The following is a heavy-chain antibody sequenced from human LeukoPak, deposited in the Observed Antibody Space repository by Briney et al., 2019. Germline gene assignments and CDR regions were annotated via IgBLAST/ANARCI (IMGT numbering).Heavy chain of an antibody. CDR2: INHSGIT. Sequence: SETLSLTCAVYGGSFSGYFWNWIRQPPGKGLEWIGEINHSGITNYNLSLKSGVNISVDMSKNQFFLRLSSLTAADTAVYYCARQESDGRYFDYWGQGSLVTVSS. CDR3: ARQESDGRYFDY. V-gene: IGHV4-34*01. CDR1: GGSFSGYF. D-gene: IGHD3-10*01. J-gene: IGHJ4*02.